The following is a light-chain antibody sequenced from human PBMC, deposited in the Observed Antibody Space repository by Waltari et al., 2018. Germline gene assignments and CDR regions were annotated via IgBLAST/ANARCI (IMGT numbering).Light chain of an antibody. Sequence: QSALTQPASVSGSPGESITISCTGSDSDFGSNNFVSWYQHHPGTAPRVMVYDVCNRPSGVSHRFSGSKSGKTASLTVSGLQAEDEAHYYCTAYTASGTLVFGGGTKLTVL. CDR2: DVC. J-gene: IGLJ2*01. CDR1: DSDFGSNNF. CDR3: TAYTASGTLV. V-gene: IGLV2-14*03.